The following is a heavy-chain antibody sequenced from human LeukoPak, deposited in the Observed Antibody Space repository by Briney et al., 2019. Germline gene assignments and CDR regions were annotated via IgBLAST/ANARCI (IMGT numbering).Heavy chain of an antibody. Sequence: GGSLRLSCSASGFPFSAYAMHWVRQVPGKGLEYVSAISSNGGSPYYADSVKGRFTISRDNSKNTLYLQMNSLRAGDTAVYYCVKPSYSSGWYDYWGQGSLVTVSS. V-gene: IGHV3-64D*06. CDR2: ISSNGGSP. CDR3: VKPSYSSGWYDY. CDR1: GFPFSAYA. J-gene: IGHJ4*02. D-gene: IGHD6-19*01.